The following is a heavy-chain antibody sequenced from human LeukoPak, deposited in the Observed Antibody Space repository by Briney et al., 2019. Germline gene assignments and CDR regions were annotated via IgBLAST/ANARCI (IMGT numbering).Heavy chain of an antibody. J-gene: IGHJ4*02. CDR1: GASISTYH. CDR3: ARDYDKAFDY. CDR2: IYSSGST. D-gene: IGHD3-9*01. V-gene: IGHV4-4*07. Sequence: SETLSLTCTVSGASISTYHWSWIRQPAGKGLEWIGRIYSSGSTNYNPSLKSRVTISVDTSRNQFSLKLSSGTAADTAVYYCARDYDKAFDYWGQGTLVTVSS.